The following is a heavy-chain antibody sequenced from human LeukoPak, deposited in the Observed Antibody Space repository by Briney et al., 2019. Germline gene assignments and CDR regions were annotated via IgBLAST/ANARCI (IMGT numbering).Heavy chain of an antibody. CDR2: IYHSGST. D-gene: IGHD2-2*01. V-gene: IGHV4-30-2*01. Sequence: LRLSCAASGGSTTSGGYSWSWIRQPPGKGLEWIGYIYHSGSTYYNPSLKRRVTISVDRSKNQFSLKLRSVTAADTAVYYCARQYQLARGWFDPWGQGTLVTVSS. CDR1: GGSTTSGGYS. CDR3: ARQYQLARGWFDP. J-gene: IGHJ5*02.